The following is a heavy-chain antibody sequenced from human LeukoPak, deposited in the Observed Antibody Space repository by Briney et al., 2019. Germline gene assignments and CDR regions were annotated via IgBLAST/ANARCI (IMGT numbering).Heavy chain of an antibody. Sequence: SETLSLTCTVSGVSISYNYWSWIRQPPGKGLEWIGQIFYTGTTEYNPSLKSRVSMSLDTSKNQFSLRLSSVTAGDMAVYYCARQHGGNYLDFWGQGTLVTVSS. V-gene: IGHV4-59*01. CDR3: ARQHGGNYLDF. D-gene: IGHD4-23*01. CDR2: IFYTGTT. J-gene: IGHJ4*02. CDR1: GVSISYNY.